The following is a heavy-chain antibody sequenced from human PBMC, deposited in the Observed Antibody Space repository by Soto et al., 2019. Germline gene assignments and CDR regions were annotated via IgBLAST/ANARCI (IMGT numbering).Heavy chain of an antibody. D-gene: IGHD6-19*01. CDR3: ALSGWYPYYFDY. V-gene: IGHV3-53*01. Sequence: EVQLVESGGGLIQPGGSLRLSCAASGFTVSSNYMSWVRQAPGKGLEWVSVIYSGGSTYYADSVKGRFTISRDNSKNTLYLQMDGLRAEDTAVYYCALSGWYPYYFDYWGQGTLVTVSS. CDR1: GFTVSSNY. CDR2: IYSGGST. J-gene: IGHJ4*02.